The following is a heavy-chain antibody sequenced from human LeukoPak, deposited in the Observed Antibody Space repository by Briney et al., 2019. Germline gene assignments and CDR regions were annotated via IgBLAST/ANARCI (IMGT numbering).Heavy chain of an antibody. CDR1: GGTFSSYA. V-gene: IGHV1-69*04. CDR3: ARDHTVVTLYYYYYYYMDV. CDR2: IIPILGIA. J-gene: IGHJ6*03. Sequence: VASVKVSCKASGGTFSSYAISWVRQAPGQGLEWMGRIIPILGIANYAQKFQGRVTITADKSTSTAYMELSSLRSEDTAVYYCARDHTVVTLYYYYYYYMDVWGKGTTVTVSS. D-gene: IGHD4-23*01.